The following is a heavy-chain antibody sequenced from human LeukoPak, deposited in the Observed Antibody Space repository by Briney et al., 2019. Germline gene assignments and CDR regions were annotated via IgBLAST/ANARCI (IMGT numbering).Heavy chain of an antibody. CDR3: ARDFSNARDYTMDV. V-gene: IGHV3-30*04. CDR1: GFTFSSYA. Sequence: GGSLRLSCAASGFTFSSYAMHWVRQAPGKGLEWVAVISYDGTNKYYADSVKGRFTISRDNSKNTLYLQMNSLRAEDTAVYYCARDFSNARDYTMDVWGQGTTVTVSS. J-gene: IGHJ6*02. CDR2: ISYDGTNK. D-gene: IGHD3-3*02.